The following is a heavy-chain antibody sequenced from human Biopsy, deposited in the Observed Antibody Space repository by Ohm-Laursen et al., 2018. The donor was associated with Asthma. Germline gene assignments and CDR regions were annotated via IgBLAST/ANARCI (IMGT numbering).Heavy chain of an antibody. CDR1: GFTFGDYW. V-gene: IGHV3-7*01. CDR2: IKHDGTEK. J-gene: IGHJ1*01. Sequence: SLRLSCSASGFTFGDYWMSWVRQVQGKGLEWVANIKHDGTEKNHVNPLKGRFTISRDNAKNSLYLQMNSLRAEDTAVYYCARTFHFWSPYHAEHYQLWGQGTLVTVSS. CDR3: ARTFHFWSPYHAEHYQL. D-gene: IGHD3-3*02.